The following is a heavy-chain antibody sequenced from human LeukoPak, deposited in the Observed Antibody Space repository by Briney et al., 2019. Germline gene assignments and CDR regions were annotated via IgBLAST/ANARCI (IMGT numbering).Heavy chain of an antibody. CDR1: GGSFSGYY. CDR2: INHSGST. CDR3: ARKRS. J-gene: IGHJ5*02. V-gene: IGHV4-34*01. Sequence: SETLSLTCAVYGGSFSGYYWSWIRQPPGKGLEWIGEINHSGSTNYNPSLKSRVTISVDTSKNQFSLKLSSVTAADTAVYYCARKRSWGLGTLVTVSS.